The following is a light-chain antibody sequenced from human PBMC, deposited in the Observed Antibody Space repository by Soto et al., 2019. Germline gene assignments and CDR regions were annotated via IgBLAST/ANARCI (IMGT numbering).Light chain of an antibody. CDR2: EVS. CDR3: RSYTSSNTPL. J-gene: IGLJ1*01. Sequence: QSVLTQPAPVSGSPVQSITISCTGTSSDVGSYNLVSWYQQHPGKAPKLMIFEVSQRPSGVSGRFSGSKSGNTASLTISGLQAEDEADYYCRSYTSSNTPLFGTGTRSPS. CDR1: SSDVGSYNL. V-gene: IGLV2-14*02.